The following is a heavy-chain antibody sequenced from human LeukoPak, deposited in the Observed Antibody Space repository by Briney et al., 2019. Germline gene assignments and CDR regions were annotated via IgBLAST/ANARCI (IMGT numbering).Heavy chain of an antibody. V-gene: IGHV4-59*01. CDR2: IYDSGSP. CDR3: ARDDYGDFFFDS. Sequence: SETLSLTCTVSGGSISSYYWSWLRQPPGKGLEWCGYIYDSGSPNYNPSLKSRVTISVDTSKNQFSLRLSSVTAADTAVYYCARDDYGDFFFDSWGQGTLVTVSS. J-gene: IGHJ4*02. D-gene: IGHD4-17*01. CDR1: GGSISSYY.